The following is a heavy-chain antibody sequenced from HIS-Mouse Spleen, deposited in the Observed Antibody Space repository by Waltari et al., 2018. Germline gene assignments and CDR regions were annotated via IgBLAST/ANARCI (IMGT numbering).Heavy chain of an antibody. CDR1: GGSISSGGYY. D-gene: IGHD6-13*01. J-gene: IGHJ1*01. CDR3: ARVVGRDYSSSWYGASHEYFQH. Sequence: QVQLQESGPGLVKPSQTLSLPCTVSGGSISSGGYYWSWIRHHPGKGLGWIGYIYYSGSTYYNPSLKSRVTISVDTSKNQFSLKLSSVTAADTAVYYCARVVGRDYSSSWYGASHEYFQHWGQGTLVTVSS. CDR2: IYYSGST. V-gene: IGHV4-31*03.